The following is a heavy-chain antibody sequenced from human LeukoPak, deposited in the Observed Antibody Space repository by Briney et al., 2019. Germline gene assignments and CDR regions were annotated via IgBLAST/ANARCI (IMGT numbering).Heavy chain of an antibody. J-gene: IGHJ2*01. CDR3: VRVGATSGWYFDL. D-gene: IGHD1-26*01. Sequence: PGGSLRLSCAASGFTFSDYYMSWIRQAPGKGLEWVSYISSSSSYTNYADSVKGRFTISRDNAKNSLYLQMNSLRAEDTAVYYCVRVGATSGWYFDLWGRGTLVTVSS. CDR1: GFTFSDYY. V-gene: IGHV3-11*06. CDR2: ISSSSSYT.